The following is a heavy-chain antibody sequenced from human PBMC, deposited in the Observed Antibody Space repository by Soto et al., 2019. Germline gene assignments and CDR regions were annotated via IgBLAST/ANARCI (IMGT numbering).Heavy chain of an antibody. CDR1: GFTFSSYA. CDR2: ISYDGSNK. D-gene: IGHD1-26*01. J-gene: IGHJ6*02. Sequence: GGSLRLSCAASGFTFSSYAMHWVRQAPGKGLEWVAVISYDGSNKYYADSVKGRFTISRDNSKNTLYLQMNSLRAEDTAVYYCARDQAPKWELRLVGMDVWGQGTTVTVSS. V-gene: IGHV3-30-3*01. CDR3: ARDQAPKWELRLVGMDV.